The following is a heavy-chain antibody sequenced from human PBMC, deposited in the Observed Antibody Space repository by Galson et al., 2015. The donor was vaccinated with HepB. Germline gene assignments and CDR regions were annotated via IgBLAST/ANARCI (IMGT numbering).Heavy chain of an antibody. V-gene: IGHV3-7*01. CDR3: ARDSGWYFDL. J-gene: IGHJ2*01. CDR2: IKQDGSEK. D-gene: IGHD3-10*01. CDR1: GFTVSGYW. Sequence: SLRLSCAASGFTVSGYWMSWVRQAPGKGLEWVANIKQDGSEKYYVDSVKGRFTISRDNAKNSVFLQMDSPRADDTAVYYCARDSGWYFDLWGRGTLVTVSS.